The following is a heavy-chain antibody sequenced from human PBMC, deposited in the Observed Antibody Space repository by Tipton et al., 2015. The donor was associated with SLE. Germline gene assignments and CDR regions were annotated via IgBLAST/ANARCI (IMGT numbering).Heavy chain of an antibody. Sequence: SLRLSCVVSGFTFSNGWMSWVRQAPGKGLEWVGRIKTKTDGGTTDYAAPVKGRFSISRDESKNTLYLQMNSLKTEDTAVYYCTTDPRMVGARNYFDYWGQGTLVTVSS. D-gene: IGHD2-15*01. CDR2: IKTKTDGGTT. CDR1: GFTFSNGW. V-gene: IGHV3-15*01. J-gene: IGHJ4*02. CDR3: TTDPRMVGARNYFDY.